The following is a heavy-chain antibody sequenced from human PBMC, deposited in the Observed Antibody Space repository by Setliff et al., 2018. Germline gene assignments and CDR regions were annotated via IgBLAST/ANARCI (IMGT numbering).Heavy chain of an antibody. CDR3: ARASRFGTIRYGGDYYMDV. D-gene: IGHD3-10*01. J-gene: IGHJ6*03. CDR2: INTNTGNP. V-gene: IGHV7-4-1*02. Sequence: ASVKVSCKASGYTFTTYAISWMRQAPGQGLEYMGWINTNTGNPSYAQGFTGRFVFSLDTSVSTAYLQISSLKAEDTAVYYCARASRFGTIRYGGDYYMDVWGKGTTVTVSS. CDR1: GYTFTTYA.